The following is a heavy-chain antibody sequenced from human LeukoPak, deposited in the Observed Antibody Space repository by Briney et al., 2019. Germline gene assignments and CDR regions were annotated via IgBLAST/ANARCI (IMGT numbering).Heavy chain of an antibody. V-gene: IGHV3-30-3*01. CDR1: GFSFNSYT. D-gene: IGHD4-11*01. CDR2: ISYDGGLQ. Sequence: GRSLRLSCAASGFSFNSYTMHWVRQSPDKGLEWVAVISYDGGLQFYGDSVKGRFIIPRDNSRNTLYLQMNSLGPEDTAVYYCARDPTVSVPDYFDYWGQGILVTVSS. CDR3: ARDPTVSVPDYFDY. J-gene: IGHJ4*02.